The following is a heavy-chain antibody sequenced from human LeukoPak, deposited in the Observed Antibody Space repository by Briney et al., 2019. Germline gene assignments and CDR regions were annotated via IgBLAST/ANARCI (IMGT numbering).Heavy chain of an antibody. Sequence: ASVKVSCKASGYTFTGYYIHWVRQAPGQGLEWMGWINPNSGGTNYVQKFQGRVTMTRGTPISTVYMELSRLRSDDTAVYYCAREGLVVSRNWFDPWGQGTLVTVSS. D-gene: IGHD2-21*01. V-gene: IGHV1-2*02. CDR1: GYTFTGYY. CDR3: AREGLVVSRNWFDP. CDR2: INPNSGGT. J-gene: IGHJ5*02.